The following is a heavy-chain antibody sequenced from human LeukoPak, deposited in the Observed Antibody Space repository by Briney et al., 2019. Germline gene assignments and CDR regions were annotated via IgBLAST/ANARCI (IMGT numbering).Heavy chain of an antibody. J-gene: IGHJ4*02. CDR1: GFTFGGYW. CDR2: IKQDGSEK. Sequence: GGSLRLSCAASGFTFGGYWMSWVRQAPGKGLEWVANIKQDGSEKYYVDSVKGRFTISRDNAKNSLYLQMNSLRAEDTAVYYCARDQARMVRGVIYGYFDYWGQGTLVTVSS. V-gene: IGHV3-7*01. CDR3: ARDQARMVRGVIYGYFDY. D-gene: IGHD3-10*01.